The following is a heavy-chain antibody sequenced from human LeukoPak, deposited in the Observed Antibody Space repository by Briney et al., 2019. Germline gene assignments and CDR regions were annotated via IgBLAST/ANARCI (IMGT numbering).Heavy chain of an antibody. V-gene: IGHV5-51*01. D-gene: IGHD6-19*01. CDR2: IYPGDSDT. Sequence: GESLQISCQGSGYSFTSYWIGWVRQMPGKGLEWMGIIYPGDSDTRYSPSFQGQVTISADKSISTAYLQWSSLKASDTAMYYCARQGPRINVGQWLVMNWFDPWGQGTLVTVSS. CDR1: GYSFTSYW. CDR3: ARQGPRINVGQWLVMNWFDP. J-gene: IGHJ5*02.